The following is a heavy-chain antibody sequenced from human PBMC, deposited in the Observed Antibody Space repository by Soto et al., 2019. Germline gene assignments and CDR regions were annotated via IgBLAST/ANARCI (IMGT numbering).Heavy chain of an antibody. CDR1: GGSIRDYY. Sequence: PSGTLSLTCPVSGGSIRDYYWGWIRQSPGKGQEWIGYSYYTGTTKYSPSLKRRVTISVDSSKTQFSLQLDSVTAADAAVYYCARLGGYYQAFDSWGQGTLVTVSS. J-gene: IGHJ4*02. CDR3: ARLGGYYQAFDS. CDR2: SYYTGTT. D-gene: IGHD3-22*01. V-gene: IGHV4-59*08.